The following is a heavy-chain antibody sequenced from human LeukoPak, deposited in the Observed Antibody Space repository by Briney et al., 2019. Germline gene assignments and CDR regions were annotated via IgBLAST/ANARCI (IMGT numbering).Heavy chain of an antibody. V-gene: IGHV3-11*01. J-gene: IGHJ4*02. CDR1: GFIFSDYY. CDR3: ARLFSIEAAGTFDF. Sequence: KPGGSLRLACAASGFIFSDYYMTWIRQAPGKGLEWVSYISNSGSDMFYGDSVKGRFTVSRDNAKNSLYLQMNSLRAEDTAVYYCARLFSIEAAGTFDFWGRGALVTVSS. D-gene: IGHD6-6*01. CDR2: ISNSGSDM.